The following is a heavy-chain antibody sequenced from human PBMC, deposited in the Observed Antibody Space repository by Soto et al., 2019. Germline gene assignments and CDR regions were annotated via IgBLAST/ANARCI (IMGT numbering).Heavy chain of an antibody. J-gene: IGHJ5*02. V-gene: IGHV3-23*01. Sequence: GGSLRLSCAASGFTFSSFAMSWVRQAPGKGLEWVSVISGSGGTTYYADSVKGRFSVSRDNSKNTLYLEMNSLRAEDTAIYYCAKDRKASTSSPRFDPWGQGTLVTVSS. CDR2: ISGSGGTT. D-gene: IGHD2-2*01. CDR1: GFTFSSFA. CDR3: AKDRKASTSSPRFDP.